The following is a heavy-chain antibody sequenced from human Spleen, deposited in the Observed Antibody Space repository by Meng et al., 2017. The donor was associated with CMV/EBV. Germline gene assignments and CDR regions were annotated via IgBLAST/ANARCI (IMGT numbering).Heavy chain of an antibody. D-gene: IGHD6-6*01. J-gene: IGHJ6*02. CDR1: GYAFTGYY. CDR2: INPNSGGT. CDR3: ARGPMQTARLYYYYYGMDV. V-gene: IGHV1-2*02. Sequence: ASVKVSCKASGYAFTGYYMHWVRQAPGQGLEWMGWINPNSGGTNYAQKFQGRVTMTRDTSISTAYMELSRLRSDDTAVYYCARGPMQTARLYYYYYGMDVWGQGTTVTVSS.